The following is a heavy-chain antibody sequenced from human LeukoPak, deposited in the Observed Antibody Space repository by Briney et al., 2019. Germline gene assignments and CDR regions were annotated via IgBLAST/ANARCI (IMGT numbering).Heavy chain of an antibody. V-gene: IGHV3-9*01. CDR2: ISWNSGTI. Sequence: GGSLRLSCAASGFTFAEYAMHWVRQAPGKGLEWVSGISWNSGTIDYADSVKGRFTISRDNAKNSLHLQMNSLRAEDTALYYCAKDMRWLQFGYYFGYWGQGALVTVSS. CDR1: GFTFAEYA. D-gene: IGHD5-24*01. J-gene: IGHJ4*02. CDR3: AKDMRWLQFGYYFGY.